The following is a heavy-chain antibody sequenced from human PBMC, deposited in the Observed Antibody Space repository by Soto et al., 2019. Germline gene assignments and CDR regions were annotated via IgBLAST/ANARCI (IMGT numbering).Heavy chain of an antibody. Sequence: QLQLQESGSGLVRPSQTLSLTCSVSGDSLSSGGYSWTWIRQPPGKGLEWLGYIFRSGGTLYNPSLKSRVTISVDRSQNQFSLKLSSVTAADTAVYYCARGLLKTAGSGSDFYIDLWGQGTLVTVSS. CDR2: IFRSGGT. J-gene: IGHJ5*02. CDR3: ARGLLKTAGSGSDFYIDL. CDR1: GDSLSSGGYS. D-gene: IGHD3-10*01. V-gene: IGHV4-30-2*01.